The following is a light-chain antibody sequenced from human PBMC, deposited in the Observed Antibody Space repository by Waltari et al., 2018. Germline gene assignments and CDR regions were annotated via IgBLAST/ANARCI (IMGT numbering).Light chain of an antibody. Sequence: QSALTQPASVSGSPGQSITISCTGTSNDVGGYNYVSWYQQHPGKAPKLMIYDVSKRPSVFSNRFSGSKSGNTASLTISGLQAEDEADYYCSSYTSISTWVFGGGTKLTVL. CDR2: DVS. CDR3: SSYTSISTWV. CDR1: SNDVGGYNY. V-gene: IGLV2-14*03. J-gene: IGLJ3*02.